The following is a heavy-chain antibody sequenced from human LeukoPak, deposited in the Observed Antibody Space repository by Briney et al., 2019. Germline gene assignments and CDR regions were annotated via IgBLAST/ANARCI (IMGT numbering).Heavy chain of an antibody. CDR3: AKNVRRSGVLSALYI. V-gene: IGHV3-9*01. CDR2: ISWNSGSI. Sequence: GRSLRLSCAASGFTFDDYAMNWVRQAPGKGLEWVSGISWNSGSIGYADSLKGRFTISRDNAKNSLYLQMNSLRAEDTALYYCAKNVRRSGVLSALYIWGQRTMVTLPP. D-gene: IGHD3-9*01. J-gene: IGHJ3*02. CDR1: GFTFDDYA.